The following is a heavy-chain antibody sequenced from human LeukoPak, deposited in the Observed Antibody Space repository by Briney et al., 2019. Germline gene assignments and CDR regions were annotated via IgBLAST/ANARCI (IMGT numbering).Heavy chain of an antibody. CDR2: LTRTSSAT. Sequence: GGSLRLSCVGSGFRFSSYDMNWVRQAPGRGLEWLSYLTRTSSATWYADSVKGRFTIFRDNAKSSLYLQMNSLRAEDTAVYYCAKDADYGGKFDYWGQGTLVTVSS. J-gene: IGHJ4*02. CDR1: GFRFSSYD. V-gene: IGHV3-48*01. D-gene: IGHD4-23*01. CDR3: AKDADYGGKFDY.